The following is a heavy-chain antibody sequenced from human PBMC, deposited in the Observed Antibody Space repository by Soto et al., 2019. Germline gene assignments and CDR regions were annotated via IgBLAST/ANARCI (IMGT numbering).Heavy chain of an antibody. CDR3: ARHYQENYDILTGEGAP. J-gene: IGHJ5*02. V-gene: IGHV4-39*01. Sequence: SETLSLTCTVSGCSISSSSYYWGWIRQPPGKGLEWIGSIYYSGGTYYDPSLKSRVTISVDASKNQFSLKLSSVTAADTAVYYCARHYQENYDILTGEGAPWGQGTLVTVS. CDR2: IYYSGGT. D-gene: IGHD3-9*01. CDR1: GCSISSSSYY.